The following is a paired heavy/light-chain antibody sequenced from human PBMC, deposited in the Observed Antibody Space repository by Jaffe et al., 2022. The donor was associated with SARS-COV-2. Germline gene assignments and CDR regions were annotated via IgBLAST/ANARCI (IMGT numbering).Heavy chain of an antibody. Sequence: EVQLLESGGDLVQPGGSLRVSCVASGFTFSSYHMVWIRQAPGKGLEGVSSISDRGDRTYYEDSVKGRFTISRDNSKNTMYLQMNSLRADDTAVYYCAKILSTDRNYWHGMDVWGQGTTVIVSS. CDR2: ISDRGDRT. V-gene: IGHV3-23*01. D-gene: IGHD2-15*01. CDR1: GFTFSSYH. CDR3: AKILSTDRNYWHGMDV. J-gene: IGHJ6*02.
Light chain of an antibody. CDR2: LGS. J-gene: IGKJ1*01. CDR3: MQALQTWT. Sequence: IVMTQSPLSLPVAPGEPASISCRSSQSLLHSNGYNYVDWYLQKPGQSPQLLIYLGSNRASGVPDRFSGSGSGTDFTLKISRVEAEDVGVYYCMQALQTWTFGQGTKVEIK. CDR1: QSLLHSNGYNY. V-gene: IGKV2-28*01.